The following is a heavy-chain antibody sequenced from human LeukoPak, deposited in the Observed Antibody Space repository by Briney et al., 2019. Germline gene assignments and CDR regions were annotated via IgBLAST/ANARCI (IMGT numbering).Heavy chain of an antibody. CDR2: IYTSGST. CDR1: GGSISSYY. Sequence: SETLSLTCTVSGGSISSYYWSWIRQPAGKGLEWIGRIYTSGSTNYNPSLKGRVTMSVDTSKNQFSLKLSSVTAADTAVYYCAREAYSSSSFALDYWGQGTLVTVSS. J-gene: IGHJ4*02. CDR3: AREAYSSSSFALDY. V-gene: IGHV4-4*07. D-gene: IGHD6-13*01.